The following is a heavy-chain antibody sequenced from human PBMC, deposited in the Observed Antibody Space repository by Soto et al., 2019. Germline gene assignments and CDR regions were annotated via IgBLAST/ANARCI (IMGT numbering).Heavy chain of an antibody. V-gene: IGHV1-18*01. J-gene: IGHJ5*02. D-gene: IGHD5-12*01. CDR3: ARDGYPAYNWLDP. Sequence: QVQLVQSGAEVKKPGASVKVSCKASGYTFTNYGISWVRQAPGQGLEWMGWISAYNGNTNYAQRLQDRVTMTTATSTNTAYMELRSLRSDDTAMYYCARDGYPAYNWLDPWGQGTLVTVSS. CDR1: GYTFTNYG. CDR2: ISAYNGNT.